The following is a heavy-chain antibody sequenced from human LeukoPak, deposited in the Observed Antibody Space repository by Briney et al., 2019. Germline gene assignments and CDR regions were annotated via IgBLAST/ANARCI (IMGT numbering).Heavy chain of an antibody. CDR3: ASDGLLWFGYYYYYMDV. J-gene: IGHJ6*03. D-gene: IGHD3-10*01. V-gene: IGHV3-66*01. CDR1: GFTVRINY. CDR2: IYSGGRT. Sequence: GGSLRLSCAPSGFTVRINYMSCVPQAPEGGVECVSDIYSGGRTYYADHVKGRFTIATDNSKNTLYLHMNSLRAEDTAVYYCASDGLLWFGYYYYYMDVWGKGTPVTISS.